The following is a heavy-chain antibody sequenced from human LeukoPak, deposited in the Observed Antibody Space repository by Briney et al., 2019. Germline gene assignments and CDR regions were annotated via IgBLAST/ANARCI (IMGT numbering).Heavy chain of an antibody. J-gene: IGHJ4*02. CDR3: ARDRPKHIVVVPAAPPLGY. V-gene: IGHV3-30-3*01. D-gene: IGHD2-2*01. Sequence: GGSLRLSCAASGFTFSSYAMHWVRQAPGKGLEWVAVISYDGSNKYYADSVKGRFTISRDNSKNTLYLQMNSLRAEDTAVYYCARDRPKHIVVVPAAPPLGYWGRGTLVTVSS. CDR2: ISYDGSNK. CDR1: GFTFSSYA.